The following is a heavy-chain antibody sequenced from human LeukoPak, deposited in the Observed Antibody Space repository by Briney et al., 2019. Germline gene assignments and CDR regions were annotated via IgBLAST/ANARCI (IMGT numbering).Heavy chain of an antibody. D-gene: IGHD4-17*01. CDR2: INSDGSST. CDR3: AREPDYGDYNWFDP. V-gene: IGHV3-74*01. CDR1: GFTFSSYW. Sequence: PGGSLRLSCAASGFTFSSYWMHWVRQAPGKGLVWVSRINSDGSSTSYADSVKGRFTISRDNSKNTLYLQMNSLRAEDTAVYYCAREPDYGDYNWFDPWGQGTLVTVSS. J-gene: IGHJ5*02.